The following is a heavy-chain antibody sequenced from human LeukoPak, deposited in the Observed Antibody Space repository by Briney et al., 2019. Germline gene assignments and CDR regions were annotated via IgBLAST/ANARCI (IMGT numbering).Heavy chain of an antibody. J-gene: IGHJ4*02. V-gene: IGHV3-21*04. Sequence: PGGSLRLSCAASGFTFSSYSMNWVRQAPGKGLEWVSSISSSSSYIYYADSVKGRFTISRDNAKNSLYLQMNSLRPDDTAVYYCARGNPLLMITFGGLFDYWGQGTLVTVSS. CDR3: ARGNPLLMITFGGLFDY. D-gene: IGHD3-16*01. CDR1: GFTFSSYS. CDR2: ISSSSSYI.